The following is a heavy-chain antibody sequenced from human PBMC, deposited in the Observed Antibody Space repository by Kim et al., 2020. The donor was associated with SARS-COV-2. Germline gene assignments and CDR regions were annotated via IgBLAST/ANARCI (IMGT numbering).Heavy chain of an antibody. CDR3: AKDDDYGDLSAPEIDY. Sequence: GSLRLSCEASGFTFSSYGMHWVRQAPGKGLEWVAVISYDGSNKYYADSVKGRFTISRDNSKNTLYLQMNSLRAEDTAVYYCAKDDDYGDLSAPEIDYWGLGTLVTVSS. J-gene: IGHJ4*02. CDR1: GFTFSSYG. CDR2: ISYDGSNK. V-gene: IGHV3-30*18. D-gene: IGHD4-17*01.